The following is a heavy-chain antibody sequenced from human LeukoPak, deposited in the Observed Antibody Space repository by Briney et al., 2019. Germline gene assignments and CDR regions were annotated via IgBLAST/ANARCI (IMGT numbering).Heavy chain of an antibody. V-gene: IGHV4-31*03. CDR2: IYYSGST. CDR1: GGSISSGGYY. J-gene: IGHJ2*01. Sequence: SETLSLTCTVSGGSISSGGYYWSWIRQQPGKGLEWIGYIYYSGSTYYNPSLKSRVTISVDTSKNQFSLKLSSVTAADTAVYYCARDPLAGWYFDLWGRGTLVTVSS. D-gene: IGHD6-13*01. CDR3: ARDPLAGWYFDL.